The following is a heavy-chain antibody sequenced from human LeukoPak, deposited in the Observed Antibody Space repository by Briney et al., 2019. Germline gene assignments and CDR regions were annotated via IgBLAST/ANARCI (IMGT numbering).Heavy chain of an antibody. Sequence: GGSLRLSCAVSGLTLSNYGMSWARQAPGKGLEWVAGISDRGGRTNYAGSVKGRFTVSRDNPKNTLYLQMNSLRAEDTAVYFCAKRGVVIRVILVGFHKEANYFDSWGQGALVTVSS. D-gene: IGHD3-22*01. J-gene: IGHJ4*02. CDR3: AKRGVVIRVILVGFHKEANYFDS. CDR2: ISDRGGRT. CDR1: GLTLSNYG. V-gene: IGHV3-23*01.